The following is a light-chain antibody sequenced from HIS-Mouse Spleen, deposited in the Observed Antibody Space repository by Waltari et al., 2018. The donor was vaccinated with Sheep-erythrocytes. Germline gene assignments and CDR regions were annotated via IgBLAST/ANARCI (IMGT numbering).Light chain of an antibody. CDR1: TSGDKY. CDR3: QAWDSSTVV. CDR2: QDS. J-gene: IGLJ2*01. V-gene: IGLV3-1*01. Sequence: SYELTQPPSVSVSPGQTASLTCPGDTSGDKYACWYQQKPGQSPVLVIYQDSKRPSGIPERFSGSNSGNTATLTISGTQAMDEADYYCQAWDSSTVVFGGGTKLTVL.